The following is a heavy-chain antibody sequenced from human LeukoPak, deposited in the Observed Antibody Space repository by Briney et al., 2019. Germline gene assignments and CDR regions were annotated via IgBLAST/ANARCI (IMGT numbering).Heavy chain of an antibody. Sequence: GGSLRLSCAASGFTLRTYWMTWVRQAPGKGLEWVANIKGDGSEKYYVDSVKGRFTISRDNAKNSLYLQMNSLRAEDTAVYYCARSSVAPFDYWGQGTLVTVSS. J-gene: IGHJ4*02. CDR3: ARSSVAPFDY. CDR1: GFTLRTYW. D-gene: IGHD4-23*01. V-gene: IGHV3-7*01. CDR2: IKGDGSEK.